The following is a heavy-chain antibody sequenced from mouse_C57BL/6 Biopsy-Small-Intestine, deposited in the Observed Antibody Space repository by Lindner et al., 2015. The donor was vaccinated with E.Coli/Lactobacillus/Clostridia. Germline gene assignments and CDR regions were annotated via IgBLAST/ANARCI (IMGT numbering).Heavy chain of an antibody. CDR2: IFPGSGSV. V-gene: IGHV1-56*01. CDR1: GYTFTSHW. D-gene: IGHD2-1*01. Sequence: VQLQESGPELVRPGASVKISCKAPGYTFTSHWMQWVRQRPGQGLEWIGEIFPGSGSVNYNEKIKGKATLTVDISSSTAYMQLSSLTSDDSAVYYCARILDANYVDYFVMDYWGQGTSVTVSS. CDR3: ARILDANYVDYFVMDY. J-gene: IGHJ4*01.